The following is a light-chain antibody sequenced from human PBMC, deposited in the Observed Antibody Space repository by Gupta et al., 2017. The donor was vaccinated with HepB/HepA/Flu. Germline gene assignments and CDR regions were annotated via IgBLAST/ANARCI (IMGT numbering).Light chain of an antibody. V-gene: IGKV4-1*01. J-gene: IGKJ1*01. CDR3: QQYDSTPRT. CDR1: QSVLYSSNNKNY. CDR2: WAS. Sequence: DIVMTQSPDSLAVSLGERATINCKSSQSVLYSSNNKNYLAWYQQKPGQPPKLLIYWASTRESGVPDRFSGSGSGTDFTLTISSLQAEDVAVCYCQQYDSTPRTFGQGTKVEIK.